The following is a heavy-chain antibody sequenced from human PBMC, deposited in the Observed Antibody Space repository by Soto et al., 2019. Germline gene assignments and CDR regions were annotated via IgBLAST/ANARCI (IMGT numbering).Heavy chain of an antibody. CDR3: ARVVAVAGYYFDY. CDR1: GGTFSSYS. Sequence: SVKVSCKASGGTFSSYSISWVRQAPGQGLEWMGGIIPIFGTANYAQKFQGRVTITADESTSTAYMELSSLRSEDTAVYYCARVVAVAGYYFDYWGQGTLVTVSS. V-gene: IGHV1-69*13. D-gene: IGHD6-19*01. J-gene: IGHJ4*02. CDR2: IIPIFGTA.